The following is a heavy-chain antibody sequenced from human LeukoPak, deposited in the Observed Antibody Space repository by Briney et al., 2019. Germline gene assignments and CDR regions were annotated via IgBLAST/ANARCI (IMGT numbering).Heavy chain of an antibody. Sequence: ASVKVSCKVSGYTLTELSMHWVRQAPGKGLEWMGGFDPEDGETIYAQQFQGRVTMTEDTSTDTAYMELSGLRSEDTAVYYCATGLYYGSGSYQSPTWGQGTLVTVSS. J-gene: IGHJ4*02. V-gene: IGHV1-24*01. D-gene: IGHD3-10*01. CDR3: ATGLYYGSGSYQSPT. CDR1: GYTLTELS. CDR2: FDPEDGET.